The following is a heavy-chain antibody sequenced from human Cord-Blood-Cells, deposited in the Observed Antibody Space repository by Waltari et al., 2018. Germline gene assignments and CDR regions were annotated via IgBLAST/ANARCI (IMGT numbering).Heavy chain of an antibody. CDR3: ARNPGGHFDY. CDR2: IYYSGST. Sequence: QVQLQESGPGLVKPSQPLSLTCTVSGGPISSGGSYWSWFRQHPGKGLEWIGYIYYSGSTYYNPSLKSRVTISVDTSKNQFSLKLSSVTAADTAVYYCARNPGGHFDYWGQGTLVTVSS. J-gene: IGHJ4*02. V-gene: IGHV4-31*03. D-gene: IGHD3-16*01. CDR1: GGPISSGGSY.